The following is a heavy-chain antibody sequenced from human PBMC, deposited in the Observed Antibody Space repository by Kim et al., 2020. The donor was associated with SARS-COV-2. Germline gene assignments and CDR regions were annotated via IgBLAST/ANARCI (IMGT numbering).Heavy chain of an antibody. CDR3: ARDDSSGYYSLDAFDI. CDR2: ISYDGSNK. J-gene: IGHJ3*02. CDR1: GFTFSSYA. V-gene: IGHV3-30*04. Sequence: GGSLRLSCAASGFTFSSYAMHWVRQAPGKGLEWVAVISYDGSNKYYADSVKGRFTISRDNSKNTLYLQMNSLRAEDTAVYYCARDDSSGYYSLDAFDIWGQGTMVTVSS. D-gene: IGHD3-22*01.